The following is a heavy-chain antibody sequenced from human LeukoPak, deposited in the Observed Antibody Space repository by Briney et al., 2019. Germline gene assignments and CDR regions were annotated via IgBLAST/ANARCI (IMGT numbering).Heavy chain of an antibody. CDR3: ASVAEGQLVLFSAFDI. J-gene: IGHJ3*02. D-gene: IGHD6-13*01. CDR1: GYSISSGYY. CDR2: IYHSGST. Sequence: PSETLSLTCTVSGYSISSGYYWGWIRQPPGKGLEWIGSIYHSGSTYCNPSLKSRVTISVDTSKNQFSLKLSSVTAADTAVYYCASVAEGQLVLFSAFDIWGQGTMVTVSS. V-gene: IGHV4-38-2*02.